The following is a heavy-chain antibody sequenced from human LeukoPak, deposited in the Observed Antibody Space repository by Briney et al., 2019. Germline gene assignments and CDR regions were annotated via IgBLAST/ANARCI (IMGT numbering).Heavy chain of an antibody. J-gene: IGHJ4*02. CDR2: IIPIFGTA. V-gene: IGHV1-69*13. CDR3: AGYGGNSDQYY. CDR1: GYTFTSYG. D-gene: IGHD4-23*01. Sequence: SVKVSCKASGYTFTSYGISWVRQAPGQGLEWMGGIIPIFGTANYAQKFQGRVTITADESTSTAYMELSSLRSEDTAVYYCAGYGGNSDQYYWGQGTLVTVSS.